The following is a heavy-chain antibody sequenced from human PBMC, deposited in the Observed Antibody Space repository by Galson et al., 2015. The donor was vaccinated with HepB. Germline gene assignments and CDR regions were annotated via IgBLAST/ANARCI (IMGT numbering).Heavy chain of an antibody. J-gene: IGHJ4*02. V-gene: IGHV3-48*01. Sequence: SLRLSCAASGFTFSSYSMNWVRQAPGKGLEWVSYISSSSSTIYYADSVKGRFTISRDNAKNSLYLQMNSLRAEDTAVYYCARDGGGDGYNTWGQGTLVTVSS. CDR2: ISSSSSTI. CDR1: GFTFSSYS. D-gene: IGHD5-24*01. CDR3: ARDGGGDGYNT.